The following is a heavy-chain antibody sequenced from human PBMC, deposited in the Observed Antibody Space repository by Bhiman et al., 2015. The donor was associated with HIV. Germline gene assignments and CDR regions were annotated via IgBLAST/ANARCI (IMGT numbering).Heavy chain of an antibody. Sequence: EVQLVESGGGLVQPGRSLRLSCAASGFTFDDYAMHWVRQAPGKGLEWVSGISWNGGSTRYADSVKGRFTISRDNAKNSLYLQMNSLRAEDTALYYCARDDSGSYYSYWYFDLWGRGTLVTVSS. D-gene: IGHD3-10*01. J-gene: IGHJ2*01. CDR1: GFTFDDYA. CDR2: ISWNGGST. V-gene: IGHV3-9*01. CDR3: ARDDSGSYYSYWYFDL.